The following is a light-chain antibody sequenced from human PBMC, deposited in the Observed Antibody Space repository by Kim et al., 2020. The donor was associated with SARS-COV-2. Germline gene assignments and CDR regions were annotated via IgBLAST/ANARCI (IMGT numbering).Light chain of an antibody. CDR1: QSVGLS. CDR3: QHRLNWPIT. Sequence: DIALTQSPATLSLSPGERATLSCRANQSVGLSLAWYQQKPGQPPRLLIYGASDRATGIPARFSGSGSGTDFTLTISSMEPEDFAVYYCQHRLNWPITFGQGTRLEIK. J-gene: IGKJ5*01. V-gene: IGKV3-11*01. CDR2: GAS.